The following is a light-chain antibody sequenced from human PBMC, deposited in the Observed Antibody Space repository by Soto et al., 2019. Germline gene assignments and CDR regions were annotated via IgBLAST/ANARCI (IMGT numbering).Light chain of an antibody. J-gene: IGKJ2*01. V-gene: IGKV3-15*01. CDR2: GAS. CDR3: QQYDIWPPYT. Sequence: EIVMTQSPATLSVSPGERATLSCRASQSVSSNLAWYQQKPGQAPRLLIYGASTRATGIQARFSGSGSGTEFTLTISSLQSEDFAIYYCQQYDIWPPYTFGQGTKVDIK. CDR1: QSVSSN.